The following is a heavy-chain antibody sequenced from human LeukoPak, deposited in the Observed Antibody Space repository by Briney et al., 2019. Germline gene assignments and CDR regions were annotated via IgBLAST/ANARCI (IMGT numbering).Heavy chain of an antibody. CDR2: IYYSSST. CDR1: GGSISSYY. D-gene: IGHD1-26*01. V-gene: IGHV4-59*06. Sequence: PSETLSLTCTVSGGSISSYYWSWIGQHPGNGLEWIGYIYYSSSTYYNPSLKSRVTISVDTSKNQFSLKLSSVTAADTAVYYCARGVSFSGDAFDIWGQGTMLTLSS. J-gene: IGHJ3*02. CDR3: ARGVSFSGDAFDI.